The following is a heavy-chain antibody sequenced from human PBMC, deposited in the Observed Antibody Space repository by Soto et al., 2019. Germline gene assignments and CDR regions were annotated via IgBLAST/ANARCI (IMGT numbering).Heavy chain of an antibody. CDR2: VYTSGST. CDR1: GDSMTKYY. CDR3: ARTIGAAYYFDF. Sequence: SETLSLTCNVSGDSMTKYYWSWIRQPAGKGLEWIGRVYTSGSTNYNPSLKSRVTMSIDTSNNHFSLSLKSVTAADTAVYYCARTIGAAYYFDFWGQGALVTVSS. D-gene: IGHD6-13*01. V-gene: IGHV4-4*07. J-gene: IGHJ4*02.